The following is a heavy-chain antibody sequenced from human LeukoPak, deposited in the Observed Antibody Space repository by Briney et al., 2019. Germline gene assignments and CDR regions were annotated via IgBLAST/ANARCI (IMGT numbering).Heavy chain of an antibody. CDR1: GFTFSSYA. J-gene: IGHJ5*02. CDR2: IKQDGSEK. CDR3: ARVYHSSSWYRKYNWFDP. D-gene: IGHD6-13*01. Sequence: GGSLRLSCAASGFTFSSYAMSWVRQAPGKGLEWVANIKQDGSEKYYVDSVKGRFTISRDNAKNSLYLQMNSLRAEDTAVYYCARVYHSSSWYRKYNWFDPWGQGTLVTVSS. V-gene: IGHV3-7*01.